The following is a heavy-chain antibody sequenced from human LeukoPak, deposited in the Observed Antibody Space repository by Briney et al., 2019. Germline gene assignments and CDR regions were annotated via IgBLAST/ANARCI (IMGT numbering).Heavy chain of an antibody. D-gene: IGHD5-24*01. J-gene: IGHJ4*02. V-gene: IGHV4-34*01. Sequence: ASETLSLTCAVYGGSFSGYYWSWIRQPPGKGLEWIGEINHSGSTNYNPSLKSRVTISVDTSKNQFSLKLSSVTAADTAVYYCARAKIRMYGYSRYYFDYWGQGTLVTVSS. CDR3: ARAKIRMYGYSRYYFDY. CDR2: INHSGST. CDR1: GGSFSGYY.